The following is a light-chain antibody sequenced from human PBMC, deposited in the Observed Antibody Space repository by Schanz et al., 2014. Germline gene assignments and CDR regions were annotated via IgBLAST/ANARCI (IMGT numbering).Light chain of an antibody. V-gene: IGKV3-20*01. Sequence: EIVLTQSPGTLSLSPGERATLSCRASQNIFSNLAWYQQKSGQAPRILIYGASSRATGIPERFSGSGSGTDFTLTISRLEPEDFAVYYCQQYGWAPDTFGQGTKLEIK. CDR3: QQYGWAPDT. CDR1: QNIFSN. J-gene: IGKJ2*01. CDR2: GAS.